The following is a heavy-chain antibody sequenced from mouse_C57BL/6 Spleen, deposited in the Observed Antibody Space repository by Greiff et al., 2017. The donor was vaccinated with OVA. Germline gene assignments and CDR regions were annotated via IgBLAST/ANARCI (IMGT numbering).Heavy chain of an antibody. V-gene: IGHV3-6*01. CDR1: GYSITSGYY. D-gene: IGHD2-4*01. J-gene: IGHJ3*01. CDR2: ISYDGSN. Sequence: DVKLQESGPGLVKPSQSLSLTCSVTGYSITSGYYWNWIRQFPGNKLEWMGYISYDGSNNYNPSLKNRISITRDTSKNQFFLKLNSVTTEDTATYYCARGYDYEIPFAYWGQGTLVTVSA. CDR3: ARGYDYEIPFAY.